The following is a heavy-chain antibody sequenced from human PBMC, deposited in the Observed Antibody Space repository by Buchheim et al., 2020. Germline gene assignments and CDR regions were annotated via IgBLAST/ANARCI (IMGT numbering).Heavy chain of an antibody. Sequence: QLQLQESGPRLVKPSETLSLTCTVSGGSISSSSYYWGWIRQPPGKGLEWIGSIYYCGSTYYSPSLKSRVTISVDTSKNQFSLRLSSVTAADTAVYYCATSYDSSGQDYWGQGTL. CDR3: ATSYDSSGQDY. V-gene: IGHV4-39*01. J-gene: IGHJ4*02. D-gene: IGHD3-22*01. CDR2: IYYCGST. CDR1: GGSISSSSYY.